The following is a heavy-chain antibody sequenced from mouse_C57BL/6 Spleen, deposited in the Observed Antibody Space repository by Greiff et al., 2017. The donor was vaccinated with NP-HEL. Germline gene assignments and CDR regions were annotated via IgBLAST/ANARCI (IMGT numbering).Heavy chain of an antibody. J-gene: IGHJ4*01. CDR2: IDPEDGET. Sequence: EVQLQQSGAELVKPGASVKLSCTASGFNFKDYYMHWVKQRTEQGLEWIGWIDPEDGETKYAPKFQGKATITADTSSNTAYLQLSSLTSEDTAVYDCARGPGNSNHYAMDYWGQGTSVTVSS. CDR3: ARGPGNSNHYAMDY. D-gene: IGHD2-5*01. CDR1: GFNFKDYY. V-gene: IGHV14-2*01.